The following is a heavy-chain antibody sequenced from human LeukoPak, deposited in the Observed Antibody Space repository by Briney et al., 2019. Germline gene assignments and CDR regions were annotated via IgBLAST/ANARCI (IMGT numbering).Heavy chain of an antibody. V-gene: IGHV4-4*02. CDR3: ARDPYSSGWYVRAFDI. D-gene: IGHD6-19*01. CDR2: IYHSGTT. CDR1: GGSISSGYW. Sequence: SGTLSLTCAVSGGSISSGYWWSWVRQPPGKGLEWIGQIYHSGTTNYNPSLRSRVTISVDKSKNQFSLKLSSVTAADTAVYYCARDPYSSGWYVRAFDIWGQGTMVTVSS. J-gene: IGHJ3*02.